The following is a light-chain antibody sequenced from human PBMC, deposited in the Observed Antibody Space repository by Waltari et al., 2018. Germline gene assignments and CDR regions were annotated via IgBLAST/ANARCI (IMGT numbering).Light chain of an antibody. V-gene: IGKV3-20*01. CDR2: GAS. Sequence: IVLTQSPGTLSLSTGERATLSCRASQSVSRSLAWYQQKPGQAPKLLIYGASTRATGIPDRFTGRGSGTDFSLTISSLEPEDFAIYFCQHYVRLPATFGQGTKVEIK. J-gene: IGKJ1*01. CDR3: QHYVRLPAT. CDR1: QSVSRS.